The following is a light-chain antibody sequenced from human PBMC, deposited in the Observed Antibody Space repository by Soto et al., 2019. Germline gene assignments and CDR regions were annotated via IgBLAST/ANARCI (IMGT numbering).Light chain of an antibody. CDR1: QSISNY. J-gene: IGKJ3*01. CDR2: AAS. CDR3: QQSYITPRT. V-gene: IGKV1-39*01. Sequence: DIQMTQSPSSLSASVGDRVTITCRASQSISNYLKWYQQKPGKAPKLLIYAASSLQSGVPSRFSGSGSGTDFTLTISSLQPEDFATYYCQQSYITPRTFGPGTQVDSK.